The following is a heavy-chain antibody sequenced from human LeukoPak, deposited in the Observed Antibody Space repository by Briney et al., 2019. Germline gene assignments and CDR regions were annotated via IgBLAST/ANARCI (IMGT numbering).Heavy chain of an antibody. Sequence: GGSLRLSCAASGFTFDDYAMHWVRQAPGKGLEWVSGISWNSGTIGYADSVKGRFTISRDNAKNSLYLQMHSLRADDTALYYCAKDGARWLQALFDYWGQGTLVTAAS. CDR1: GFTFDDYA. D-gene: IGHD5-24*01. J-gene: IGHJ4*02. CDR3: AKDGARWLQALFDY. V-gene: IGHV3-9*01. CDR2: ISWNSGTI.